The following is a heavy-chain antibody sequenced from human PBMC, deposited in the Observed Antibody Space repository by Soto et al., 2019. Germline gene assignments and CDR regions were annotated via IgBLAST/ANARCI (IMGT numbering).Heavy chain of an antibody. CDR3: AVPGAGDFDY. D-gene: IGHD6-13*01. CDR2: VYHSGST. V-gene: IGHV4-4*02. CDR1: GASISTNNW. J-gene: IGHJ4*02. Sequence: ECLSLACSVPGASISTNNWWSWVRQPPGKGLEWIGEVYHSGSTNCNPSLKSRVTISIDKSKNQFYLRLTSMTAADTAVYYCAVPGAGDFDYWSQGTLVTVSS.